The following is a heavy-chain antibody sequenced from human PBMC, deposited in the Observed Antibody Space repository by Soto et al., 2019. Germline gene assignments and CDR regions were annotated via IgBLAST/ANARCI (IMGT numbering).Heavy chain of an antibody. V-gene: IGHV4-34*01. CDR1: GGSFSGYY. CDR2: INHSGST. CDR3: ARGIQADNWNYARYYGMDV. Sequence: QVQLQQWGAGLLKPSETLSLTCAVYGGSFSGYYWSWIRQPPGKGLEWIGEINHSGSTNYNPSLKSRVTMSVDTYKNQFSLKLSSVTAADTAVYYCARGIQADNWNYARYYGMDVWGQGTTVTVCS. J-gene: IGHJ6*02. D-gene: IGHD1-7*01.